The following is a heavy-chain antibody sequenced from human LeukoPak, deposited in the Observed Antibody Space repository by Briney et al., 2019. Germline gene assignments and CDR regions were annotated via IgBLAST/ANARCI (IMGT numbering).Heavy chain of an antibody. CDR3: ARELPNPREWFDP. CDR1: GGSFSGYY. V-gene: IGHV4-34*01. D-gene: IGHD1-14*01. J-gene: IGHJ5*02. CDR2: INHSGST. Sequence: SETLSLTCAVYGGSFSGYYWSWIRQPPGKGLEWIGEINHSGSTNYNPSLKSRVTISVDTSKNQFSLKLSSVTAADTAVYYCARELPNPREWFDPWGQGTLVTVSS.